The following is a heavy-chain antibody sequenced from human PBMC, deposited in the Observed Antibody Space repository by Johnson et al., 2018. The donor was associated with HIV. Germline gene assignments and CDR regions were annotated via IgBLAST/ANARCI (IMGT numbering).Heavy chain of an antibody. D-gene: IGHD3-3*01. CDR2: VSYDGSNK. Sequence: QVQLVESGGGVVQPGGSLRLSCAASGFTFSSYAMHWVRQAPGKGLEWVAVVSYDGSNKNYADSVKGRFTISRDNSKNTLYLQMNSLKSEETAVYYCATERQFLEWLPAHRALDIWGQGTMVTVSS. CDR1: GFTFSSYA. J-gene: IGHJ3*02. CDR3: ATERQFLEWLPAHRALDI. V-gene: IGHV3-30*04.